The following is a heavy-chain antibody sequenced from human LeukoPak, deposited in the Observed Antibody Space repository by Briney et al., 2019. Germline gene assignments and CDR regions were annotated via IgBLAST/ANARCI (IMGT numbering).Heavy chain of an antibody. CDR3: AKDFEPVTVTTCAFDY. CDR2: ITSSVGST. D-gene: IGHD4-17*01. CDR1: GFTFSSYA. V-gene: IGHV3-23*01. Sequence: GGSLRLSCAASGFTFSSYAMNWVRQAPGKGLVWVSTITSSVGSTYYAHSVKGRFAISRDNSKNTLYLQMNSLKAEDTAVYYCAKDFEPVTVTTCAFDYWGQGTLVTVSS. J-gene: IGHJ4*02.